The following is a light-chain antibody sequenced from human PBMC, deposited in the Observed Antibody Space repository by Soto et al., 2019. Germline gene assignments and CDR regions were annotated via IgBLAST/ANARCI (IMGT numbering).Light chain of an antibody. CDR3: QQSYSTPYT. CDR1: QTISSY. CDR2: AAS. V-gene: IGKV1-39*01. J-gene: IGKJ2*01. Sequence: DVQMTQSPCSLSASVGDRVTITCRAGQTISSYLNWYQQTPGKAPKLLIYAASSLQSGVPSRFTGSGSGTDFTLTISSLQPEDFATYYCQQSYSTPYTFGQGTKLEIK.